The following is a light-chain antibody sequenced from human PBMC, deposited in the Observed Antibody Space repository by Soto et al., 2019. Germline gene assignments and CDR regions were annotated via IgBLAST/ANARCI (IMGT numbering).Light chain of an antibody. CDR3: QQYESLPLT. V-gene: IGKV1-5*01. J-gene: IGKJ5*01. CDR2: DAS. CDR1: QSISSW. Sequence: DMHMTQSPSTLSASVVDIVTIAFRASQSISSWLAWYQQKPGKAPKLLIYDASSLESGVPSRFSGSGSGTGFTFTISSLQPQDFATYYCQQYESLPLTFGQGTRLEIK.